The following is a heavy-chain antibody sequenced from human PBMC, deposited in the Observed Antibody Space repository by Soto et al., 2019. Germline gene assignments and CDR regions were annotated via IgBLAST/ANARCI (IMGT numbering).Heavy chain of an antibody. Sequence: ASVKVSCKASGYTFTGYYMHWVRQAPGQGLEWMGWINPNSGGTNYAQKFQGWVTMTRDTSISTAYMELSRLRSDDTAVYYCARAGDTAMVDYYYYGMDVWGQGTTVTVSS. J-gene: IGHJ6*02. D-gene: IGHD5-18*01. CDR3: ARAGDTAMVDYYYYGMDV. V-gene: IGHV1-2*04. CDR1: GYTFTGYY. CDR2: INPNSGGT.